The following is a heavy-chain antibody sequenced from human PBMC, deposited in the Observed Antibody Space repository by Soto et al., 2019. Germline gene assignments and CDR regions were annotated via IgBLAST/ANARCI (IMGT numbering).Heavy chain of an antibody. CDR1: GFTVSSNY. CDR2: MYSGGSA. V-gene: IGHV3-66*04. Sequence: EVQLVESGGGLVQPGGSLRLSCAASGFTVSSNYMSWVRQAPGKGLEWVSVMYSGGSAYYADSVKGRFTISRDNSKNTLYLQMNSLRAEHTAVYYCARHGYSYGGGYFDYWGQGTLVTVSS. J-gene: IGHJ4*02. CDR3: ARHGYSYGGGYFDY. D-gene: IGHD5-18*01.